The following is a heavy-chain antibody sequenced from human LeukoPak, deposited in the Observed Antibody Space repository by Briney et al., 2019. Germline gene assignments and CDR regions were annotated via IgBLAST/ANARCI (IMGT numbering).Heavy chain of an antibody. J-gene: IGHJ4*02. V-gene: IGHV3-53*01. CDR2: IYSSGST. CDR1: GFTVSSNY. CDR3: ARGGYSYGFDY. D-gene: IGHD5-18*01. Sequence: PGGSLRLSCAASGFTVSSNYVSWVRQAPGKGLEWVSVIYSSGSTYYADSVKGRITISRDNSKNTLYLQMNSLRAEDTAVYYCARGGYSYGFDYWGQGTLVTVSS.